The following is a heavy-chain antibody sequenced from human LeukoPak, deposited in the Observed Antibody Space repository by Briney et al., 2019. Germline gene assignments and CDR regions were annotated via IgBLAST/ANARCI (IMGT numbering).Heavy chain of an antibody. CDR3: AREPKYNYDSSGYSSDDYFYGMHV. CDR2: IFYSGST. CDR1: GGSVSSGSYY. Sequence: SETLSLTCTVSGGSVSSGSYYWSWIRQPPGKGLEWIGCIFYSGSTNYNPSLKSRVTISVDTSKHEFSLKLRSVTAADTAVYYCAREPKYNYDSSGYSSDDYFYGMHVWGQGTTVTVSS. J-gene: IGHJ6*02. V-gene: IGHV4-61*01. D-gene: IGHD3-22*01.